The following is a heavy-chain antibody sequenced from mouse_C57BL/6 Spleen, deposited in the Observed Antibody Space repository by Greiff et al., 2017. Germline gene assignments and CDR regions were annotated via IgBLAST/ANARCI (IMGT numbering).Heavy chain of an antibody. CDR2: IDPEDGDT. J-gene: IGHJ2*01. CDR1: GFNIKDYY. CDR3: TAWSNSPYYFDY. V-gene: IGHV14-1*01. Sequence: VQLQQSGAELVRPGASVKLSCTASGFNIKDYYMHWVQQRPEQGLEWIGRIDPEDGDTEYAPKFQGKATMTADTSSNTAYLQLSSLTSEDTAVYYCTAWSNSPYYFDYWGQGTTLTVSS. D-gene: IGHD2-5*01.